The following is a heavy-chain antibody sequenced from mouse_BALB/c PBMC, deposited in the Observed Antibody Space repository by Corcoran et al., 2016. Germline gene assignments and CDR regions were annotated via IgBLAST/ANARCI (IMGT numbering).Heavy chain of an antibody. J-gene: IGHJ3*01. D-gene: IGHD2-3*01. CDR2: IKQGESEK. Sequence: EVQLVESGGGLVQPGGSLRLSCAASGFTFSSYWMSWVRQAPGKGREGVANIKQGESEKYYGDSVKGRFTISRDNVKNALYMQMNSLRAEDTAVYYCARERRTQGFDAFDIWGQGTMVTVSS. V-gene: IGHV5-17*01. CDR3: ARERRTQGFDAFDI. CDR1: GFTFSSYW.